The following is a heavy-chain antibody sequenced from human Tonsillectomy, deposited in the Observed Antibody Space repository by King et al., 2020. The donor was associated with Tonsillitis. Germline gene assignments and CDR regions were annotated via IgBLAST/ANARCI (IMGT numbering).Heavy chain of an antibody. CDR1: GFTFSNFW. Sequence: VQLVESGGGLVQPGGSLRLSCAASGFTFSNFWMTWVRQAPGKGLEWVANIKQDGSEKHYVDSVEGRFTISRDNAKNSLYLQMNSLSSADTAVYFCARGYSGSDPDYYYFYAMDVWGHGTAVTVSS. J-gene: IGHJ6*02. V-gene: IGHV3-7*03. CDR3: ARGYSGSDPDYYYFYAMDV. CDR2: IKQDGSEK. D-gene: IGHD5-12*01.